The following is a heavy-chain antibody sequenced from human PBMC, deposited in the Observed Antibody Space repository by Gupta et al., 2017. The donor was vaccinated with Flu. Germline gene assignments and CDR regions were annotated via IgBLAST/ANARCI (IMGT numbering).Heavy chain of an antibody. V-gene: IGHV3-30*18. J-gene: IGHJ4*02. CDR3: AKDPEGIEGFGPDY. D-gene: IGHD3/OR15-3a*01. CDR1: GFTFSSYG. CDR2: ISYDGSNK. Sequence: QVQLVESGGGVVQPGRSLRLSCAASGFTFSSYGMHWVRQAPGKGREWVAVISYDGSNKYYADAGKGRFTISRDNSKNTLYLQMNSVRAEDTAVYYCAKDPEGIEGFGPDYWGQGNLVTVSS.